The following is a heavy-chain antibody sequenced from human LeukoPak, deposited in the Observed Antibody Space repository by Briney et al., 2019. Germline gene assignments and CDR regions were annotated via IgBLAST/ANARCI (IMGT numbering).Heavy chain of an antibody. D-gene: IGHD5-24*01. V-gene: IGHV1-46*01. CDR1: GGTFSTYA. CDR2: INPSGTGT. J-gene: IGHJ5*02. Sequence: ASVKVSCKASGGTFSTYAISWVRQAPGQGLEWMGVINPSGTGTSYAQKFQGRITMSRDTSTSTVYMELSSLRSEDTAFYYCATDHSMANTAWWFDPWGQGTLVTVSS. CDR3: ATDHSMANTAWWFDP.